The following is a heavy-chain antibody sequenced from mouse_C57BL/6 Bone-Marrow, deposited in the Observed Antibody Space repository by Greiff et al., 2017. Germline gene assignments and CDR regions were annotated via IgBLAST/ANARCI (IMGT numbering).Heavy chain of an antibody. CDR2: ISSGGSYT. Sequence: EVKVVESGGDLVKPGGSLKLSCAASGFTFSSYGMSWVRQTPDKRLEWVATISSGGSYTYYPDSVKGRFTISRDNAKNTLYLQMSSLKSEDTAMYYCARLYGSSPYYFDYWGQGTTLTVSS. CDR1: GFTFSSYG. V-gene: IGHV5-6*01. J-gene: IGHJ2*01. D-gene: IGHD1-1*01. CDR3: ARLYGSSPYYFDY.